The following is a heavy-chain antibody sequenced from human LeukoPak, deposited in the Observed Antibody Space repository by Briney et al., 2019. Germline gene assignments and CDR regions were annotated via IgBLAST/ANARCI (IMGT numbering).Heavy chain of an antibody. V-gene: IGHV1-2*02. CDR1: GYTFTGYY. J-gene: IGHJ4*02. D-gene: IGHD3-22*01. CDR3: ARPYYYDNSGSFDY. Sequence: ASVKVSCKASGYTFTGYYMHWVRQAPGQGLEWMGWINPNSGGTNYAQKFQGRVTMTRDTSISTAYMELSRLRSDDTAVYYCARPYYYDNSGSFDYWGQGTLVTVSS. CDR2: INPNSGGT.